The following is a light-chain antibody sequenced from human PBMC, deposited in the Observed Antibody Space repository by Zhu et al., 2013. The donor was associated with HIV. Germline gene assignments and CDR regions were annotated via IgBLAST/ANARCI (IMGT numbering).Light chain of an antibody. CDR3: QQYKDWPPCS. V-gene: IGKV3D-15*01. CDR2: GAS. J-gene: IGKJ2*04. Sequence: EIVMTQSPATLSVSPGDRATLSCRASRSVSGNLAWYQQKPGQAPRLLIYGASTRATGIPARFSGSGSGTEFTLTISSLESEDFGVYYCQQYKDWPPCSFGQGTKLEIK. CDR1: RSVSGN.